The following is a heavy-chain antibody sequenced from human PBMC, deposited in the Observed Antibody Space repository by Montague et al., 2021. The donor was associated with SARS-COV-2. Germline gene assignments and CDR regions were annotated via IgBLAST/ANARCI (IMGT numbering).Heavy chain of an antibody. D-gene: IGHD3-10*01. CDR1: GGSRGSYY. CDR3: ARSLDPSGTYYLPY. V-gene: IGHV4-59*01. CDR2: IHYSGGN. J-gene: IGHJ4*02. Sequence: SETLSLTCSVSGGSRGSYYWSWLRQPPGKGREGIGHIHYSGGNTYSPYVKSRVTISIDTPKNQFSLKLSSVTAADTAVYYCARSLDPSGTYYLPYWGQGTLVTVSS.